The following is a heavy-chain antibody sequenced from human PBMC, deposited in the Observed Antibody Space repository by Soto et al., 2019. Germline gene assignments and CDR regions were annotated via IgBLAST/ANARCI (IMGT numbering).Heavy chain of an antibody. Sequence: SETLSLTCTVSGGSVNSDSFYWSWIRRPPGKGLEYIGYIYYRGNTNYNPSLRSRVTILVDPSKTQFSLKLSSVTAADTAMYYCASGQRGFSWGQGTLVTVSS. CDR3: ASGQRGFS. V-gene: IGHV4-61*01. D-gene: IGHD3-10*01. CDR1: GGSVNSDSFY. J-gene: IGHJ5*02. CDR2: IYYRGNT.